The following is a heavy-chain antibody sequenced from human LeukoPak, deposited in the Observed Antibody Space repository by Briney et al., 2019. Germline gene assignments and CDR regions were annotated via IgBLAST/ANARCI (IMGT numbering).Heavy chain of an antibody. V-gene: IGHV3-48*01. J-gene: IGHJ6*03. D-gene: IGHD2-15*01. CDR1: GFTFSNAW. CDR3: ARTYCSGGSCYSGYYYYYMDV. Sequence: GGSLRLSCAASGFTFSNAWTSWVRQAPGKGLESVSHISSSTNTIYYADSVKGRFTVSRDNAKNSQYLQMNSLRAEDTAVYYCARTYCSGGSCYSGYYYYYMDVWGKGTTVTVSS. CDR2: ISSSTNTI.